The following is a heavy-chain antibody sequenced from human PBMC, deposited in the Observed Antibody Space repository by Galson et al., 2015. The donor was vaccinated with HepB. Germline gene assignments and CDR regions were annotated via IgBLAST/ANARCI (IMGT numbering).Heavy chain of an antibody. CDR2: ISSNGGST. J-gene: IGHJ4*02. Sequence: SLRLSCAASGFTFSSYAMHWVRQAPGKGLEYVSAISSNGGSTYYADSVKGRFTISRDNSKNTLYLQMSSLRAEDTAVYYCVKDDGYCSSTSCHRSPHFDYWGQGTLVTVSS. V-gene: IGHV3-64D*06. CDR1: GFTFSSYA. D-gene: IGHD2-2*01. CDR3: VKDDGYCSSTSCHRSPHFDY.